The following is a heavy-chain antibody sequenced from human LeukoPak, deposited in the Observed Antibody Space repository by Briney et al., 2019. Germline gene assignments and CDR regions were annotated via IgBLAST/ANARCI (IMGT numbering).Heavy chain of an antibody. CDR1: GFTFSSYG. Sequence: GGSLRLSCAASGFTFSSYGMSWVRQAPGKGLEWVAVISYDGSNKYYADSVKGRFTISRDNSKNTLYLQMNSLRAEDTAVYYCAREVAGKMRDYYYYYMDVWGKGTTVTVSS. CDR3: AREVAGKMRDYYYYYMDV. J-gene: IGHJ6*03. D-gene: IGHD6-19*01. CDR2: ISYDGSNK. V-gene: IGHV3-30*03.